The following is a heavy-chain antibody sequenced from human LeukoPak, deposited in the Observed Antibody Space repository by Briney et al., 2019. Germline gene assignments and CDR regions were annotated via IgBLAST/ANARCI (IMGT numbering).Heavy chain of an antibody. CDR2: IYSGVPT. J-gene: IGHJ4*02. V-gene: IGHV4-4*09. Sequence: SSETLSLTCTTSGVSINRLYWSWVRQPPGKGLEWIGNIYSGVPTYFNPSLKSRVTISVDTSKNQFSLNLTSVTAADTAMYYCVQTTGWPGFDYWGQGILVTVSS. CDR3: VQTTGWPGFDY. D-gene: IGHD1-1*01. CDR1: GVSINRLY.